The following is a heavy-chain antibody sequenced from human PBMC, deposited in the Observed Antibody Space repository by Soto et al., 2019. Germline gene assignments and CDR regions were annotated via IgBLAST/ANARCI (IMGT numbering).Heavy chain of an antibody. D-gene: IGHD3-3*01. CDR1: GGSTSSYY. CDR2: IYTSGST. Sequence: NPSETLSLTCTVSGGSTSSYYWSWIRQPAGKGLEWIGRIYTSGSTNYNPSLKSRVTMSVDTSKNQFSLKLSSVTAADTAVYYCAREKIDYDFWSGYYEGFDYWGQGTLVTVSS. CDR3: AREKIDYDFWSGYYEGFDY. J-gene: IGHJ4*02. V-gene: IGHV4-4*07.